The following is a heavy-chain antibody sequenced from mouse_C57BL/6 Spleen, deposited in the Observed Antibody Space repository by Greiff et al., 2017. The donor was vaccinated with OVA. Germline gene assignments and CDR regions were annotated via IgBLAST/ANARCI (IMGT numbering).Heavy chain of an antibody. CDR2: IFPGSGST. CDR1: GYTFTDYY. CDR3: AREEDYGSSYGFAY. J-gene: IGHJ3*01. V-gene: IGHV1-75*01. D-gene: IGHD1-1*01. Sequence: LQESGPELVKPGASVKISCKASGYTFTDYYINWVKQRPGQGLEWIGWIFPGSGSTYYNEKFKGKATLTVDKSSSTAYMLLSSLTSEDSAVYFCAREEDYGSSYGFAYWGQGTLVTVSA.